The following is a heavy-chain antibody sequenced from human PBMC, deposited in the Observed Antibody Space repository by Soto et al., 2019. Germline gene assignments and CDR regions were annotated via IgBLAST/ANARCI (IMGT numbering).Heavy chain of an antibody. D-gene: IGHD3-10*01. CDR1: GFTLGRYG. CDR2: VSPNGQGI. V-gene: IGHV3-23*01. J-gene: IGHJ4*02. CDR3: AKDRDYPRDYFHY. Sequence: TGGSLRLSCAASGFTLGRYGMSWVRQAPGKGLEWVSAVSPNGQGIYYADSVRGRFTISRDFSKNTVFLHMDSLRAEDTAVYYCAKDRDYPRDYFHYWGQGXLVTVYS.